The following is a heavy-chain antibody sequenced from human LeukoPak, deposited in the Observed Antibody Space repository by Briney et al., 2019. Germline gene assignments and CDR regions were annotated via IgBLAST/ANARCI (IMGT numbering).Heavy chain of an antibody. CDR1: GYSISSNYY. CDR3: ARESLAADLPADS. V-gene: IGHV4-38-2*02. Sequence: PSETLSLTCTVSGYSISSNYYWGWIRLPPGKGLEWIATIYHSGSAYYNPSLKSRVSMSIDTSKNQFSLKLSSVTAADTAVYYCARESLAADLPADSWGQGTLVTVSS. J-gene: IGHJ5*01. CDR2: IYHSGSA. D-gene: IGHD6-13*01.